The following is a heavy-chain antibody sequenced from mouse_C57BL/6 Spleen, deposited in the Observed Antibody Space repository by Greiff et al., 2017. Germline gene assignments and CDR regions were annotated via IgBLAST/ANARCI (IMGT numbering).Heavy chain of an antibody. Sequence: VQLQQSGAELVRPGASVKLSCTASGFNIKDDYMHWVKQRPEQGLEWIGWIDTENGDTEYASKFQGKATITADTSSNTAYLQLSSLTSEDTAVYYSTAIWLRRGGFFGGWGQGTTLTVSS. D-gene: IGHD2-2*01. CDR2: IDTENGDT. V-gene: IGHV14-4*01. J-gene: IGHJ2*01. CDR3: TAIWLRRGGFFGG. CDR1: GFNIKDDY.